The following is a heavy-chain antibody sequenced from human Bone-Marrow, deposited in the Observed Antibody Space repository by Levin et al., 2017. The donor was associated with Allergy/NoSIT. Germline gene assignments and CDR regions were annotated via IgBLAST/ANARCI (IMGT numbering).Heavy chain of an antibody. CDR2: IYTGGST. CDR3: ARVSQDGDHFAY. V-gene: IGHV3-53*01. D-gene: IGHD3-10*01. Sequence: GGSLRLSCEASGFSVSRTYMSWVRQLPGKGLEWVSVIYTGGSTYYAESVKGRFTLSRDNSKTRVDLQMHSLRDEDTARYYCARVSQDGDHFAYWGQGTLVTVSS. J-gene: IGHJ4*02. CDR1: GFSVSRTY.